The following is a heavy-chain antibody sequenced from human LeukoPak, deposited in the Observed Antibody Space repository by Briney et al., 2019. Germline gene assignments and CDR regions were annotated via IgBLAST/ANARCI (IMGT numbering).Heavy chain of an antibody. J-gene: IGHJ4*02. V-gene: IGHV3-64D*06. CDR3: VKDTDNPGVAGGDY. Sequence: GGSLRLSCSASGFPFTNYPMHWVRQAPGKGLEFVSSISSNGISTYYADSVKGRFTISRDNSKNTLYLQMSSLRPEDTAVYYCVKDTDNPGVAGGDYWGQGTLVTVSS. CDR1: GFPFTNYP. D-gene: IGHD6-19*01. CDR2: ISSNGIST.